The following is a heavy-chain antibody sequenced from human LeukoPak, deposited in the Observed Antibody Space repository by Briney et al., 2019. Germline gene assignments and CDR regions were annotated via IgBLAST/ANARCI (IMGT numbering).Heavy chain of an antibody. J-gene: IGHJ4*02. CDR1: GFTFSSYT. CDR3: ARDPFDGSSGYWY. D-gene: IGHD3-22*01. V-gene: IGHV3-48*01. Sequence: GGSPRLSCAASGFTFSSYTMNWVRQAPGKGLEWVSYISSSSNTIYYADSVKGRFTISRDNSKNTLYLQMNSLRAEDTAVYYCARDPFDGSSGYWYWGQGTLVTVSS. CDR2: ISSSSNTI.